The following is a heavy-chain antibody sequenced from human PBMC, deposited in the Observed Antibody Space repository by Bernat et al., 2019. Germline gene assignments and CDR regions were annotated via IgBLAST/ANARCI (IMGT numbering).Heavy chain of an antibody. Sequence: QLQLQESGPGLVKPSETLSLTCTVSGGSISSSSYYWGWIRQPPGKGLEWIGSISYTGSPYYNPSLESRVIISVDTSKKQFSLTLTSVTAADTAVYYCARLPFTGDRGRGTFDIWGQGTMVTVSS. D-gene: IGHD7-27*01. J-gene: IGHJ3*02. CDR2: ISYTGSP. V-gene: IGHV4-39*01. CDR3: ARLPFTGDRGRGTFDI. CDR1: GGSISSSSYY.